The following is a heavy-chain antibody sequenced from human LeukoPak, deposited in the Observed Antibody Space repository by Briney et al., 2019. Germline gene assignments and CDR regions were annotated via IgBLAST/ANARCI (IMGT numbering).Heavy chain of an antibody. CDR2: INSDGSST. V-gene: IGHV3-74*01. Sequence: GGSLRLSCVASGFTFSSYWMHWVRQAPGKGLVWVSRINSDGSSTYYADSVKGRFTISRDNSKNTLYLQMNSLRAEDTAVYYCAKVLGGYCSGGSCYPAEYFQHWGQGTLVTVSS. CDR1: GFTFSSYW. D-gene: IGHD2-15*01. CDR3: AKVLGGYCSGGSCYPAEYFQH. J-gene: IGHJ1*01.